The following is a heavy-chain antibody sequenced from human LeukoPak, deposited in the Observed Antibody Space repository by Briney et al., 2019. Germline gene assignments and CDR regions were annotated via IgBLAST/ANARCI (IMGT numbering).Heavy chain of an antibody. CDR2: IIPIFGTA. Sequence: ASVKVSCKASGGTFSSYAISWVRQAPGQGLEWMGGIIPIFGTANYAQKFQGRVTITADESTSTAYMELSSLRSEDTAVYYCTREVTGARDAFDIWGQGTMVTVSS. CDR1: GGTFSSYA. J-gene: IGHJ3*02. CDR3: TREVTGARDAFDI. V-gene: IGHV1-69*13. D-gene: IGHD4/OR15-4a*01.